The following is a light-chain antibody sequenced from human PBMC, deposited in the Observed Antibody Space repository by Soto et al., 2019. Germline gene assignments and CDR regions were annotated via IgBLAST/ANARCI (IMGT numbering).Light chain of an antibody. V-gene: IGLV8-61*01. J-gene: IGLJ1*01. CDR3: VLYMGGGTDV. Sequence: QAVVTQETSFSVSPGGTVTLTCGLTSGSVSTSSYPSWYQQTPGQAPRILIYSTNTRSSGVPARFSGSILGNKAALTITGAQADDESNYYCVLYMGGGTDVFGTGTKLTVL. CDR1: SGSVSTSSY. CDR2: STN.